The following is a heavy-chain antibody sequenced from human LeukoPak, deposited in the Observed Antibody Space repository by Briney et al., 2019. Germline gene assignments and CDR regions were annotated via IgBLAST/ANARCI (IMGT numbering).Heavy chain of an antibody. J-gene: IGHJ4*02. V-gene: IGHV3-48*01. CDR3: ARGQGSDY. CDR2: ISSSSGTI. Sequence: GGSLRLSCVASGFIFSSYSMNWVRQAPGKGLEWVSYISSSSGTISYADSVKGRFTISRDNAKNSLYLQMNSLRAEDTAVYYCARGQGSDYWGQRTLVTVSS. CDR1: GFIFSSYS. D-gene: IGHD6-6*01.